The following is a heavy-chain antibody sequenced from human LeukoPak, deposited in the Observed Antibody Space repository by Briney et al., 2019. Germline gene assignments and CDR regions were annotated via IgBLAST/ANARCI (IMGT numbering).Heavy chain of an antibody. Sequence: ASVKVSCKASGYTFSTYDIIWVRQAAGQGLEWMGWTSPRSGNTQYKQKFQGRVTITWNTSINTVYMDLSSLRSDDTAVYYCARGLFTSTWGQGEQDAFDIWGQGTMVTVSS. CDR2: TSPRSGNT. D-gene: IGHD1-26*01. CDR3: ARGLFTSTWGQGEQDAFDI. CDR1: GYTFSTYD. V-gene: IGHV1-8*01. J-gene: IGHJ3*02.